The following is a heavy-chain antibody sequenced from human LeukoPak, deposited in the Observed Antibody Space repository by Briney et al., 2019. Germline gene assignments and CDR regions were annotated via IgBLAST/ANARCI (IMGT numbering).Heavy chain of an antibody. CDR2: ISGSGETT. CDR3: AKVRHHLEVLHYFDY. V-gene: IGHV3-23*01. CDR1: GFTFRSFA. Sequence: GGSLRLSCEASGFTFRSFAMSWVRQAPGKGLEWVSVISGSGETTYSADSVEGRFTISRDNSKNTVYLQMNSLRVADTAVYYCAKVRHHLEVLHYFDYWGQGTLVTVSS. J-gene: IGHJ4*02.